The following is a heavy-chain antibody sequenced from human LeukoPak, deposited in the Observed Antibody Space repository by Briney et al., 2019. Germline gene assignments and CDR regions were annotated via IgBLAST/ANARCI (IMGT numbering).Heavy chain of an antibody. Sequence: ASVKVSCKVSGYTLTELSMHWVRQAPGKGLEWMGGFDPEDGETIYAQKFQGRVTMTEDTSTDTAYMELSSLRSEDTAVYYCATDGDVLRFLEWSAWGQGTLVTVSS. J-gene: IGHJ1*01. CDR1: GYTLTELS. D-gene: IGHD3-3*01. V-gene: IGHV1-24*01. CDR2: FDPEDGET. CDR3: ATDGDVLRFLEWSA.